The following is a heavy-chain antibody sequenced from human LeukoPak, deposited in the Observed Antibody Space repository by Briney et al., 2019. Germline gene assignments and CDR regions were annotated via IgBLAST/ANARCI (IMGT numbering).Heavy chain of an antibody. V-gene: IGHV4-39*01. J-gene: IGHJ4*02. CDR2: IFYSGST. Sequence: ASETLSLTCTVSGGSISSSHYYWGWIRQPPGKGLEWIGTIFYSGSTYYNPSLKSRVTMSVDTSKNQFSLKLSSVTAADTAVYYCARKNVVVVAATLLNYFDYWGQGTLVTVSS. CDR3: ARKNVVVVAATLLNYFDY. CDR1: GGSISSSHYY. D-gene: IGHD2-15*01.